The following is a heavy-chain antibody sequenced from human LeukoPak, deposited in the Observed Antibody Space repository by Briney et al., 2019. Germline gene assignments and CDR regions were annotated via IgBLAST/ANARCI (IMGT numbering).Heavy chain of an antibody. CDR1: GFTVSSNY. J-gene: IGHJ3*02. CDR2: IYSGGST. D-gene: IGHD2-21*02. CDR3: ARDAVNCGGDCYPDAFDI. Sequence: GGSPRLSCAASGFTVSSNYMSWVRQAPGKGLEWVSVIYSGGSTYYADSVKGRFTISRDNSKNTLYLQMNSLRAEDTAVYYCARDAVNCGGDCYPDAFDIWGQGTMVTVSS. V-gene: IGHV3-53*01.